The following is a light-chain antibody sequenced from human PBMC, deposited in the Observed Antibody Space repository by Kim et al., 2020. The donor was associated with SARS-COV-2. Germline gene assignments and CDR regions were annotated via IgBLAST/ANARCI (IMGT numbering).Light chain of an antibody. V-gene: IGKV1-27*01. CDR3: QKYDSAPHT. CDR1: QGISNY. CDR2: TAS. Sequence: DIQMTQSPSSLSASVGDSVTITCRASQGISNYLAWYQQRPGKVPKLLIYTASTLQSGVPSRFSGSGYGTEFTLTISSLQPEDVATYYCQKYDSAPHTFGQGTKLEI. J-gene: IGKJ2*01.